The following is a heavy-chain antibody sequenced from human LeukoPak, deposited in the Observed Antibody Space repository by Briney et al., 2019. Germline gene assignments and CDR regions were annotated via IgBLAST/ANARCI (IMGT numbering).Heavy chain of an antibody. J-gene: IGHJ6*02. Sequence: GGSLRLSCAASGFTFSSYWMHWVPQAPGKGLVWVSRINSDGSSTSYADSVKGRFTISRDNAKNTLYLQMNSLRAEDTAVYYCARMGHVGYGMDVWGQGTTVTVSS. CDR1: GFTFSSYW. CDR2: INSDGSST. CDR3: ARMGHVGYGMDV. D-gene: IGHD3-16*01. V-gene: IGHV3-74*01.